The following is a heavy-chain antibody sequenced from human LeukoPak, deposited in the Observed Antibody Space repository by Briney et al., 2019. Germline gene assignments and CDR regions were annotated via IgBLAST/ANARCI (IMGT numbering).Heavy chain of an antibody. J-gene: IGHJ4*02. CDR1: GFTFTSSA. CDR2: IVVGSGNT. D-gene: IGHD3-22*01. Sequence: SVKVSCKASGFTFTSSAMQWVRQARGQRLEWIGWIVVGSGNTNYAQKFQERATITRDMSTSTAYMELSGLRSEDTAVYYCAATYYYDSSGYFHFDYWGQGTLVTVSS. V-gene: IGHV1-58*02. CDR3: AATYYYDSSGYFHFDY.